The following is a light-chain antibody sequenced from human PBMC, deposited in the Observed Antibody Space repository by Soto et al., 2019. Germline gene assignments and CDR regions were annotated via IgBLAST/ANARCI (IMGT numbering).Light chain of an antibody. CDR3: QQYKNSPFT. Sequence: EIVFTQSPATLSLSPGERATLSCRASQSVSSSLAWYQQKPGQAPRPLIYVASTRETGIPARFSGSGAGTEFTLTISSLQSEDVAVDYCQQYKNSPFTFGPGTKVDIK. CDR2: VAS. J-gene: IGKJ3*01. V-gene: IGKV3-15*01. CDR1: QSVSSS.